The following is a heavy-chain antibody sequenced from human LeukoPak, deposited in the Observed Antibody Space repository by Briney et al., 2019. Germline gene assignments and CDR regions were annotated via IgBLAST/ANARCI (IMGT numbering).Heavy chain of an antibody. CDR2: IYYSGST. Sequence: PSETLSLTCTVSGGSISSSSYYWGWIRQPPGKGLEWIGSIYYSGSTYYNPSLKSRVTISVDTSKNQFSLKLSSVTAADTAVYYCAGSGYCSGGSCSDYYYYYMDVWGKGTTVTVSS. V-gene: IGHV4-39*01. D-gene: IGHD2-15*01. CDR3: AGSGYCSGGSCSDYYYYYMDV. CDR1: GGSISSSSYY. J-gene: IGHJ6*03.